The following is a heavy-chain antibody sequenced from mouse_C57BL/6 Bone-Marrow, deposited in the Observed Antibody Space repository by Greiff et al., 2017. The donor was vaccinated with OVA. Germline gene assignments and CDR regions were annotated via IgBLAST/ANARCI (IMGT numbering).Heavy chain of an antibody. CDR2: IDPENGDT. D-gene: IGHD2-4*01. J-gene: IGHJ3*01. CDR3: TDYDAWFAY. V-gene: IGHV14-4*01. CDR1: GFNIKDDY. Sequence: EVQLQQSGAELVRPGASVKLSCTASGFNIKDDYMHWVKQRPEQGLEWIGWIDPENGDTEYASKFQGKATIKADTSSNTAYLQLSSLTSEDTAVYYCTDYDAWFAYWGQGTLVTVSA.